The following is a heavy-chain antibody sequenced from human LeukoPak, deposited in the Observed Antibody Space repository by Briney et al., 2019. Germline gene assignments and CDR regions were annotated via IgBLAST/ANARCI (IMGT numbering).Heavy chain of an antibody. CDR3: ARDVYHYDSSAKGGYYFDY. J-gene: IGHJ4*02. D-gene: IGHD3-22*01. CDR1: GFTVSSNY. Sequence: ETGGSLRLSCAASGFTVSSNYMSWVRQAPGKGLEWVSVIYSGGSTYYADSVKGRFTISRDNSKNMLYLQMNSLRAEDTAVYYCARDVYHYDSSAKGGYYFDYWGQGTLVTVSS. CDR2: IYSGGST. V-gene: IGHV3-53*01.